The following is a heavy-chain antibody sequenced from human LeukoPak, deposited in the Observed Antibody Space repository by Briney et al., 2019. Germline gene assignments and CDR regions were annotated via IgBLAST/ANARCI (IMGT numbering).Heavy chain of an antibody. D-gene: IGHD3-3*01. J-gene: IGHJ6*02. V-gene: IGHV4-34*01. CDR1: GGSFSGYY. Sequence: SETLSLTCAVYGGSFSGYYWSWIRQPPGKGLECIGEINHSGSTNYNPSLKSRVTISVDTSKNQFSLKLSSVTAADTAVYYCARVDYDFWSGYYTGYYYYGMDVWGQGTTVTVSS. CDR3: ARVDYDFWSGYYTGYYYYGMDV. CDR2: INHSGST.